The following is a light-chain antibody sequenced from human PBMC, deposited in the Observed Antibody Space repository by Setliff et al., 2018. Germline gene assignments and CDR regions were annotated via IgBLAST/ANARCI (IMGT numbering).Light chain of an antibody. CDR1: SSNIGAGYD. J-gene: IGLJ2*01. Sequence: VLTQPPSVSGAPGQRVTISCTGSSSNIGAGYDVHWYQQLPGTAPKRLIYGNSNRPSGVPDRFSGSKSGTSASLAITGLQAEDEADYYCQSYDSSLSGSRDVVFGGGTKVTVL. CDR3: QSYDSSLSGSRDVV. V-gene: IGLV1-40*01. CDR2: GNS.